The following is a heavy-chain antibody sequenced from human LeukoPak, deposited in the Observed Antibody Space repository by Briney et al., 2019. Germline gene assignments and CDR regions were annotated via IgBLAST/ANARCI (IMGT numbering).Heavy chain of an antibody. Sequence: PGGSPRLSCAASGFTFSSYAMSWVRQAPGKGLEWVSAISGSGGSTYYADSVKGRFTISRDNSKNTLYLQMNSLRAEDTAVYYCAKDLWDIVVVPAAIRSTNGGIFDIWGQGTMVTVSS. D-gene: IGHD2-2*02. V-gene: IGHV3-23*01. CDR1: GFTFSSYA. J-gene: IGHJ3*02. CDR3: AKDLWDIVVVPAAIRSTNGGIFDI. CDR2: ISGSGGST.